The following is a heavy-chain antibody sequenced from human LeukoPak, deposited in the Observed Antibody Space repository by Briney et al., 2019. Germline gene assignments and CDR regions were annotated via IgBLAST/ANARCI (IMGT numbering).Heavy chain of an antibody. J-gene: IGHJ4*02. D-gene: IGHD3-16*02. V-gene: IGHV4-34*01. Sequence: SETLSLTCAVYGGSFSGYYWSWIRQPPGKGLEWIGEINHSGSTNYNPSLKSRVTISVDTSKNQFSLKLSSVTAADTAVYYCARGGFYDYVWGSYRYFDYWGQGTLVTVSS. CDR1: GGSFSGYY. CDR3: ARGGFYDYVWGSYRYFDY. CDR2: INHSGST.